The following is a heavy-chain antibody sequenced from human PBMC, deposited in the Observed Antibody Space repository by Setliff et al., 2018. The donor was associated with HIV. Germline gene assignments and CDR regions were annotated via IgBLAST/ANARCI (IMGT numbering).Heavy chain of an antibody. Sequence: SETLSLTCTVSVASISSHYWSWIRQSPGRELEWIGYIYSTGSTNYNPSLQSRVSISMDASKNKFSLKVTSVTSADTAVYYCAKGAGFYGDYTFDYWGQGHLVTVSS. D-gene: IGHD4-17*01. J-gene: IGHJ4*02. CDR1: VASISSHY. CDR3: AKGAGFYGDYTFDY. CDR2: IYSTGST. V-gene: IGHV4-59*11.